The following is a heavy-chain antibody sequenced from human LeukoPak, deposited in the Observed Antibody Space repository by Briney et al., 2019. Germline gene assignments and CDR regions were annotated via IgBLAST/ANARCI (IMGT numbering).Heavy chain of an antibody. CDR1: GFTFSSYW. J-gene: IGHJ5*02. CDR2: IKSDGSS. V-gene: IGHV3-74*01. CDR3: ARAVTYYYGSVTYDWFDP. D-gene: IGHD3-10*01. Sequence: GRSLRLSCAASGFTFSSYWMHWVRQAPGKGLVWVSRIKSDGSSIYADSVKGRFTISRDNAKNTLYLQMNSLRAEDTAVYYCARAVTYYYGSVTYDWFDPWGQGILVTVSS.